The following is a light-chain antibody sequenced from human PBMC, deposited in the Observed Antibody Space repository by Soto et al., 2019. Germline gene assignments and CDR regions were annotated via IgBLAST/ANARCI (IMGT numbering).Light chain of an antibody. CDR2: EVS. CDR3: SSKTTSITLEYV. CDR1: SSDIGAYNY. V-gene: IGLV2-14*01. J-gene: IGLJ1*01. Sequence: QSALAQPASVSGSPGQSITISCTGTSSDIGAYNYVSWYQQYPGKAPKLMSSEVSHRPSGVSDRFSGSKSGNTASLTISGLQAGDEADYYCSSKTTSITLEYVFGTGTKVTVL.